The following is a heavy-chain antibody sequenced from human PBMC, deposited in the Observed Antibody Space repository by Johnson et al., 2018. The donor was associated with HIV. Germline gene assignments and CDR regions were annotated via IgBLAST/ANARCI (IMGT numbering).Heavy chain of an antibody. CDR1: GFTFSSYG. CDR2: IWYDGSNK. CDR3: AKDSMGFNWNQFESFDV. Sequence: VQLVESGGGVVQPGRSLRLSCAASGFTFSSYGMHWVRQAPGKGLEWVALIWYDGSNKYYADSVKGRFTISRDNSKNTLYLQMNSLRAEDTAVYYCAKDSMGFNWNQFESFDVWGLGTMVTVSS. D-gene: IGHD1-20*01. V-gene: IGHV3-33*06. J-gene: IGHJ3*01.